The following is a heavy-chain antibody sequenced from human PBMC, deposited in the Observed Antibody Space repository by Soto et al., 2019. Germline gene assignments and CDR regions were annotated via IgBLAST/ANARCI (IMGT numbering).Heavy chain of an antibody. CDR2: IKEDGSEK. Sequence: PGGSLRLSCAASGLTLSNFWMSWVRQAPGKGPEWVASIKEDGSEKYYVDSVKGRFTISRDNAKNSLFLQMNSPRVEDTAVYYCARGPYWGQGTLVTVSS. CDR3: ARGPY. CDR1: GLTLSNFW. J-gene: IGHJ4*02. V-gene: IGHV3-7*01.